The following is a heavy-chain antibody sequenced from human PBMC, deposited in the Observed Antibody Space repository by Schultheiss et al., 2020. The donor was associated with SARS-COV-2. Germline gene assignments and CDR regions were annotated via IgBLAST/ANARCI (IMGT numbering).Heavy chain of an antibody. CDR3: ARVGVGGYCSSTSCYYYYYGMDV. D-gene: IGHD2-2*01. CDR1: GFTVSSNY. V-gene: IGHV3-23*01. CDR2: ISGGGGST. J-gene: IGHJ6*02. Sequence: GGSLRLSCAASGFTVSSNYMSWVRQAPGKGLEWVSGISGGGGSTYYADSVKGRFTISRDNSKNTLYLQMNSLRAEDTAVYYCARVGVGGYCSSTSCYYYYYGMDVWGQGTTVTVSS.